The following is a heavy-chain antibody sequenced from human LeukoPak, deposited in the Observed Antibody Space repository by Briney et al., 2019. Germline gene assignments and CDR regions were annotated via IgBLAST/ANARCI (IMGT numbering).Heavy chain of an antibody. J-gene: IGHJ4*02. D-gene: IGHD3-16*01. CDR2: ISASSGSI. V-gene: IGHV3-23*01. Sequence: PGGSLRLSCAASGLTFSNYAMNWVRRTPGKGLEWVSGISASSGSIYYADAVKGRFTISRDNSMNTVYLQMNSLRAEDTAVYYCAKDLWGYFDYWGQGTLVTVSS. CDR3: AKDLWGYFDY. CDR1: GLTFSNYA.